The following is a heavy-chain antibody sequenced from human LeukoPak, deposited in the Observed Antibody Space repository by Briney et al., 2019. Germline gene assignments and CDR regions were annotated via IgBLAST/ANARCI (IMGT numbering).Heavy chain of an antibody. V-gene: IGHV3-23*01. CDR1: GFTFSSCP. Sequence: GGSLRLSCAASGFTFSSCPMSWVRQAPGKGLEWVSAISDSGGSTYNADSVKGRFTISRDNSENTLYLQMNSLRAEDTAVYYCARAVDFWSGYPQPNWFDPWGQGTLVTVSS. D-gene: IGHD3-3*01. CDR3: ARAVDFWSGYPQPNWFDP. J-gene: IGHJ5*02. CDR2: ISDSGGST.